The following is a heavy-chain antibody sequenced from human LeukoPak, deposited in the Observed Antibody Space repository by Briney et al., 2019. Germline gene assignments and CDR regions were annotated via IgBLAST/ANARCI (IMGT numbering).Heavy chain of an antibody. Sequence: SETLSLTCSVSGGSISRTDYYWGWIRQPPGKGLEWIGSIYHTGFTYYNPSLKSRVTISADRSKNQLSLKLSSVTAADTALYFCARHPGSHCSTASCYTGGVFDYWGQGTLVTVSS. CDR3: ARHPGSHCSTASCYTGGVFDY. CDR2: IYHTGFT. J-gene: IGHJ4*02. CDR1: GGSISRTDYY. D-gene: IGHD2-2*02. V-gene: IGHV4-39*01.